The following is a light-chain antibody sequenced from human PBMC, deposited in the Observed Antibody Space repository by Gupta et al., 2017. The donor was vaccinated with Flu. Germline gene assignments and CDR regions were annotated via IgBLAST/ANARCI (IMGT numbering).Light chain of an antibody. CDR1: ASQY. J-gene: IGLJ2*01. CDR2: DNT. Sequence: ASQYAHWYQQHPGPAPNVLIYDNTNRPSGIPERFSGSKSGTSASLAITGLQAEDEAGYYCQSEDGSVGDSVFGGGTKLTVL. V-gene: IGLV1-40*01. CDR3: QSEDGSVGDSV.